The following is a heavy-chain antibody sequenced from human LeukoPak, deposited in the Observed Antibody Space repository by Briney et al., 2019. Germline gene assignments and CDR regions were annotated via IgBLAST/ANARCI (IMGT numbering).Heavy chain of an antibody. V-gene: IGHV3-74*03. J-gene: IGHJ4*02. D-gene: IGHD4-17*01. CDR3: ARDPTAVSNEAQYYFDY. CDR2: IHPDGRIT. CDR1: GFTISNYW. Sequence: GGSLRLSCVGSGFTISNYWMHWVRQAPGTGLTWVSRIHPDGRITTYADSVKGRFTISRDNAKNTLYLQMNSLRAEDTAVYYCARDPTAVSNEAQYYFDYWGQGTLVTVSS.